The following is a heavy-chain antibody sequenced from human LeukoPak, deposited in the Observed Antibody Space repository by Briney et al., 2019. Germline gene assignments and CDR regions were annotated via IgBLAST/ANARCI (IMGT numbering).Heavy chain of an antibody. CDR2: INHSGST. Sequence: KASETLSLTCAVYGGSFSGYYWSWIRQPPGRGLEWIGEINHSGSTTYNPSLKSRVTISVDTSKKQFFLKLSSVTAADTAVYYCARRLDLWGRGTLVTVSS. V-gene: IGHV4-34*01. CDR3: ARRLDL. CDR1: GGSFSGYY. J-gene: IGHJ2*01.